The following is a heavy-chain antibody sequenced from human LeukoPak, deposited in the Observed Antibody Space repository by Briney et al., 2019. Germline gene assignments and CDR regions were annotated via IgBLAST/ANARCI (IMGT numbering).Heavy chain of an antibody. V-gene: IGHV3-48*03. CDR2: ISSSGSTI. CDR1: GFTFSSYE. J-gene: IGHJ6*04. CDR3: ARGDGGYYYGMDV. Sequence: GGSLRLSCADSGFTFSSYEMNWVRQAPGKGLGWISYISSSGSTIYYADSVKGRFTTSRDNAKNSLYLQLDSLRAEDTAVYYCARGDGGYYYGMDVWGKGTTVTVSS. D-gene: IGHD2-21*01.